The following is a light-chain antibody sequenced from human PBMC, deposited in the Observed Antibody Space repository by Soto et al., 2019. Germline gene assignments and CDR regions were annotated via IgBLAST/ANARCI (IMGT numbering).Light chain of an antibody. CDR1: SSDVGAYKY. Sequence: QSALTQPASVSGSPGQSITISCTGTSSDVGAYKYVSWYQQHADKAPKLLIYDVSSRSSGISDRFSGSKSGNTASLTIIGLQAEDDADYYCSSYAGTSIPYVVFGGGTQLTVL. J-gene: IGLJ2*01. CDR3: SSYAGTSIPYVV. CDR2: DVS. V-gene: IGLV2-14*03.